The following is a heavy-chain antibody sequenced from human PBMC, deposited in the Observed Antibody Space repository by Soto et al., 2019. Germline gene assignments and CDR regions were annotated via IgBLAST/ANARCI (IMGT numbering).Heavy chain of an antibody. D-gene: IGHD6-13*01. CDR3: AKDGTKPAAGYYFDN. CDR2: IASDGKDK. CDR1: GFTFSSYA. J-gene: IGHJ4*02. Sequence: AGGSLRLSCAASGFTFSSYALHWVRQAPGKGLEWLAVIASDGKDKHHADSVKGRFTISRDNSKSTLYLQMNSLRAEDTAVYFCAKDGTKPAAGYYFDNWGQGTQVTVSS. V-gene: IGHV3-30*18.